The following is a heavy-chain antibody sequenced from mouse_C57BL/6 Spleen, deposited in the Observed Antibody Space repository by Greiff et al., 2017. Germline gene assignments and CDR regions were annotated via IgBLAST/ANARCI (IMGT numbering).Heavy chain of an antibody. J-gene: IGHJ3*01. CDR3: AKRKPYDEAAWFAY. D-gene: IGHD2-12*01. Sequence: VQLQQPGAELARPGASVKLSCKASGYTFTSYGIRWVKQRTGQGLEWIGEIYPRSGNTYYNEKFKGKATLTADKSSSTAYMELRRLTSEDSAVYLGAKRKPYDEAAWFAYWGQGTLVTVSA. V-gene: IGHV1-81*01. CDR1: GYTFTSYG. CDR2: IYPRSGNT.